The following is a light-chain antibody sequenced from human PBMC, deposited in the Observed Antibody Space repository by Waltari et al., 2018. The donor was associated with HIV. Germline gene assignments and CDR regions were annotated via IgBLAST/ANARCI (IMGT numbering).Light chain of an antibody. Sequence: IVMTQSQATLSVSPGETATLSCMSNQSISYNEAWYHQNTGHAPRFLIYYASSRASGLPARFSGSGSGTEFTLTISSLQSEDVASYYCQQYDYWPPETFGQGTKLEMK. CDR3: QQYDYWPPET. J-gene: IGKJ2*01. CDR1: QSISYN. V-gene: IGKV3-15*01. CDR2: YAS.